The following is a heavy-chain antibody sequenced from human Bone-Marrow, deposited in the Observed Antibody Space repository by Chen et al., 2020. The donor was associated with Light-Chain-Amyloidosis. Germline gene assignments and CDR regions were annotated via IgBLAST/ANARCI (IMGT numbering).Heavy chain of an antibody. J-gene: IGHJ5*02. D-gene: IGHD3-10*01. CDR2: INHSGST. Sequence: QVQLQQWGAGLLKPSETLSLTCAVYGGSFSGYYWSWIRQPPGKGLEWIGEINHSGSTNYNPSLKSRVTISVDTSKNQFSLKLSSVTAADTAVYYCARSRPFYGSGSYYTLWWFEPWGQGTLVTVSS. V-gene: IGHV4-34*01. CDR1: GGSFSGYY. CDR3: ARSRPFYGSGSYYTLWWFEP.